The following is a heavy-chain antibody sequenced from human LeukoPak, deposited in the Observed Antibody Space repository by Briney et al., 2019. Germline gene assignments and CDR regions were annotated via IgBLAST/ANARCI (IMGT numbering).Heavy chain of an antibody. D-gene: IGHD1-26*01. V-gene: IGHV1-46*01. CDR2: INPSGGST. J-gene: IGHJ6*03. CDR3: ARGHSGSYYGYYYYYMDV. Sequence: ASVKVSCKASGYTFTSYYMHWVRQAPGQGLEWMGIINPSGGSTSYAQKFQGRVTMTRDMSTSTDYMELSSLRSEDTAVYYCARGHSGSYYGYYYYYMDVWGKGTTVTVPS. CDR1: GYTFTSYY.